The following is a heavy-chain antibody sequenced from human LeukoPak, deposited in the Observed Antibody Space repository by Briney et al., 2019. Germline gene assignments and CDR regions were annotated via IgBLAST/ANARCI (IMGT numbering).Heavy chain of an antibody. D-gene: IGHD1-26*01. V-gene: IGHV3-66*01. CDR3: ASGASFGKLLDY. J-gene: IGHJ4*02. Sequence: PGGSLRLSCAASGFTFSSYAMSWVRQAPGKGLEWVSVIYSGGSTYYADSVKGRFTISRDNSKNTLYLQMNSLRAEDTAVYYCASGASFGKLLDYWGQGTLVTVSS. CDR1: GFTFSSYA. CDR2: IYSGGST.